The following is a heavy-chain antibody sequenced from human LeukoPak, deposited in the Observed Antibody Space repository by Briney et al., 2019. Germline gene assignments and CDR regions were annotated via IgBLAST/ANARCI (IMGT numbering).Heavy chain of an antibody. V-gene: IGHV4-4*09. Sequence: SETLSLTCTVSGGSISNYWSWIRPPPGKGLEWIGYIYTSGSTNYNPSLKSRVTISVDTSKNQFSLKLSSVTAADTAVYYCARHASLRTGYCSGGSCYSASWYFDLWGRGTLVTVSS. J-gene: IGHJ2*01. CDR3: ARHASLRTGYCSGGSCYSASWYFDL. D-gene: IGHD2-15*01. CDR2: IYTSGST. CDR1: GGSISNY.